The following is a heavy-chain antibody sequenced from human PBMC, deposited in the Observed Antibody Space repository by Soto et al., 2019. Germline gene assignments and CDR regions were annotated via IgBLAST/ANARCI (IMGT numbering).Heavy chain of an antibody. J-gene: IGHJ6*02. V-gene: IGHV1-69*12. D-gene: IGHD2-2*01. CDR2: IIPIFGTA. CDR3: ATLVPAATEHYYGMDV. Sequence: QVQLVQSGAEVKKPGSSVKVSCKASGGTFSSYAISWVRQAPGQGLEWMGGIIPIFGTANYAQKFQGRVTITADESTSTAYMELSSLRSEDTTVYYCATLVPAATEHYYGMDVWGQGTTVTVSS. CDR1: GGTFSSYA.